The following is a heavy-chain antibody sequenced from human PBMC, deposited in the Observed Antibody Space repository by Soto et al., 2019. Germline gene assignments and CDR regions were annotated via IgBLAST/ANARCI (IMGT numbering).Heavy chain of an antibody. CDR2: IGTAGDT. CDR3: ARGALRYFDWHLNGNYYFDY. J-gene: IGHJ4*02. Sequence: EVQLVESGGCLVQPGGSVRLSCAASGFTFSSYDMHWVRQATGKGLEWVSAIGTAGDTYYPGSVKGRFTISRENAKNSLYLQMNSVRAGDTAVYYCARGALRYFDWHLNGNYYFDYWGQGTLVTVSS. D-gene: IGHD3-9*01. CDR1: GFTFSSYD. V-gene: IGHV3-13*01.